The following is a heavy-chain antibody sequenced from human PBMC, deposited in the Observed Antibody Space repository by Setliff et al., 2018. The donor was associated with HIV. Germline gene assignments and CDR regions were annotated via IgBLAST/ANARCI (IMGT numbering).Heavy chain of an antibody. Sequence: GASVKVSCKASGYTLTSYAITWVRQAPGQGLEWVGWIDADNGNTNYAQKFRGRVTMTTDTSTNTAYMEVRSLTSDDTAVYYCVRVTADRTNYYYYMDVWDKGTTVT. V-gene: IGHV1-18*01. D-gene: IGHD4-17*01. J-gene: IGHJ6*03. CDR1: GYTLTSYA. CDR2: IDADNGNT. CDR3: VRVTADRTNYYYYMDV.